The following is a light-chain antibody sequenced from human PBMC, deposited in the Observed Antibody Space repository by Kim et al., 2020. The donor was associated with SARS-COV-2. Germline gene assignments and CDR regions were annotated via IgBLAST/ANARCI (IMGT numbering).Light chain of an antibody. Sequence: LSPGERATLSCRASQIVSSNYLAWYQQKPGQAPRLLIYGASTRATGIPDRFSGSGSGTDFPLTIARLEPEDFAVYYCQQYGTSFTFGPGTKVDIK. CDR1: QIVSSNY. CDR3: QQYGTSFT. CDR2: GAS. V-gene: IGKV3-20*01. J-gene: IGKJ3*01.